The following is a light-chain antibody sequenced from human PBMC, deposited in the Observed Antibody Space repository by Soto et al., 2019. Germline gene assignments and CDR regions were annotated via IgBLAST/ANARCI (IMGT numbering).Light chain of an antibody. J-gene: IGKJ2*02. Sequence: EIVMTQSPATLSVSPGERATLSCRASQSVSSNLAWYQQKPGQAPRLLIYGASTRATGIPARFSGSGSGTGFTLTISSLHSEDFAVYYCQQYNNWPPWTFGQGTKLEIK. CDR2: GAS. CDR3: QQYNNWPPWT. V-gene: IGKV3-15*01. CDR1: QSVSSN.